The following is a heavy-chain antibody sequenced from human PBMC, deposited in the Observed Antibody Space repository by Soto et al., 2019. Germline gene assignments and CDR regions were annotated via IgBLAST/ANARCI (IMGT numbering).Heavy chain of an antibody. CDR3: TRDRGIWFWENIRYYGMDV. CDR1: GGSISSYY. J-gene: IGHJ6*02. CDR2: IYYSGST. V-gene: IGHV4-59*01. Sequence: PSDTLSLTSTVSGGSISSYYWSWIRQPPGKGLEWIGYIYYSGSTNYNHSLKSRVTISVDTSKNQFSLKLSSVTAADTAGYYCTRDRGIWFWENIRYYGMDVWGQGTTVTVSS. D-gene: IGHD3-10*01.